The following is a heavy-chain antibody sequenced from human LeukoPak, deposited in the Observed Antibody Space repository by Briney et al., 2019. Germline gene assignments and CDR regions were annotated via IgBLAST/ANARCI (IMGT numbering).Heavy chain of an antibody. V-gene: IGHV3-30-3*01. J-gene: IGHJ4*02. Sequence: GRPLRLSCAASGFPHSSYAMHWVPQAPGKALEGVAVISYDGSNKYYADPVKGRFTISRDNSKNTLYLQMNSLRAEDTAVYYCARDKQLFDYWGQGTLVTVSS. D-gene: IGHD1-1*01. CDR1: GFPHSSYA. CDR3: ARDKQLFDY. CDR2: ISYDGSNK.